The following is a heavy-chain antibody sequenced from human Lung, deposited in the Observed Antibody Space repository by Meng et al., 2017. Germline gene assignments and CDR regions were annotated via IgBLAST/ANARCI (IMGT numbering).Heavy chain of an antibody. CDR2: INPNTGNP. Sequence: QVQLVQSGSELKKPGAPVMVSCEASGYTFNAFAMNWVRQAPGHGLEWLGWINPNTGNPTYARGFTGRFVFSLDTSVSTAYLEISSLKAEDTAMYYCARDGYPVLGGVSAFDYWGQGTLVTVSS. CDR3: ARDGYPVLGGVSAFDY. J-gene: IGHJ4*02. D-gene: IGHD3-16*01. V-gene: IGHV7-4-1*02. CDR1: GYTFNAFA.